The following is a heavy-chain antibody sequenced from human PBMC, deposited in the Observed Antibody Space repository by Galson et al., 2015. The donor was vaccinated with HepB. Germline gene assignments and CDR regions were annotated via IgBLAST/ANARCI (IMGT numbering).Heavy chain of an antibody. CDR3: AAALTYAFDI. CDR1: GFTFDDYA. CDR2: ISWNSGSI. D-gene: IGHD6-6*01. Sequence: SLRLSCAASGFTFDDYAMHWVRQAPGKGLEWVSGISWNSGSIAYADSVKGRFTISRDNAKNSLYLQMNSLRAEDTALYYCAAALTYAFDIWGQGTMVTVSS. J-gene: IGHJ3*02. V-gene: IGHV3-9*01.